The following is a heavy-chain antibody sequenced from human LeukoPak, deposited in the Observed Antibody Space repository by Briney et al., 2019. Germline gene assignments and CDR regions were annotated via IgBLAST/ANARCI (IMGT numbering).Heavy chain of an antibody. V-gene: IGHV4-59*11. CDR2: IYYSGST. Sequence: SETLSLTCTVSGGSISSHYWSWIRQPPGKGLEWIGYIYYSGSTNYNPSLKSRVTISVDTSKNQFSLKLSSVTAADTAVYYCASESGSSGYLDYWGQGTLVTVSS. CDR1: GGSISSHY. CDR3: ASESGSSGYLDY. J-gene: IGHJ4*02. D-gene: IGHD3-22*01.